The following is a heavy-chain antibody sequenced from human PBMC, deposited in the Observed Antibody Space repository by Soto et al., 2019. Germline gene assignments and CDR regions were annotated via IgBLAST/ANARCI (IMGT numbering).Heavy chain of an antibody. D-gene: IGHD6-13*01. Sequence: SETPSLSCSVSGGSICSYYWSWIRQPPGKGLEWIGYIYYSGSTNYNPSLKSRVTISVDTSKNQFSLKLTSVTAADTAVYYCARARATIAAAAIFDCWGQGTLVTVSS. V-gene: IGHV4-59*12. CDR1: GGSICSYY. CDR2: IYYSGST. J-gene: IGHJ4*02. CDR3: ARARATIAAAAIFDC.